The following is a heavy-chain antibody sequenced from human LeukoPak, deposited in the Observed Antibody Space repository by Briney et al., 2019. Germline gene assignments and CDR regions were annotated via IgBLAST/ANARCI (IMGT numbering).Heavy chain of an antibody. V-gene: IGHV3-21*01. CDR3: ARVSFWSGGDY. Sequence: GGYLRLSCAASGFTFSSYAIHWVRQAPGKGLEWVSSISSSSSYIYYADSVKGRFTISRDNAKNSLYLQMNSLRAEDTAVYYCARVSFWSGGDYWGQGTLVTVSS. CDR2: ISSSSSYI. D-gene: IGHD3-3*01. J-gene: IGHJ4*02. CDR1: GFTFSSYA.